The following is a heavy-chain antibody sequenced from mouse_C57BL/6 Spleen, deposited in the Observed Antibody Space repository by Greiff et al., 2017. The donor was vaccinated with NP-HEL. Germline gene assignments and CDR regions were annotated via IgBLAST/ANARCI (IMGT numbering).Heavy chain of an antibody. CDR3: ARVYYYGSNYFDY. CDR1: GYAFCSYW. J-gene: IGHJ2*01. V-gene: IGHV1-80*01. CDR2: IYPGDGDT. Sequence: QVHVKQSGAELVKPGASVKISCKASGYAFCSYWMNWVKQRPGKGLEWIGQIYPGDGDTNYNGKFKGKATLTADKSSSTAYMQLSSLTSEDSAVYFCARVYYYGSNYFDYLGQCTTLTVSS. D-gene: IGHD1-1*01.